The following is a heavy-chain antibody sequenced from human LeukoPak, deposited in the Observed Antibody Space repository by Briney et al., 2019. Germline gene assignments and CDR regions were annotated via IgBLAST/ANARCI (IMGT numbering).Heavy chain of an antibody. Sequence: PSETLSLTCTVSGGSISSSSYYWGWIRQPPGKGLEWIGSIYYSGSTYYNPSLKSRVTISVDTSKNQFSLKLSSVTAADTAVYYCARHCKQARPLRYFDWLSRSHPYFDYWGQGTLVTVSS. J-gene: IGHJ4*02. CDR3: ARHCKQARPLRYFDWLSRSHPYFDY. CDR2: IYYSGST. CDR1: GGSISSSSYY. D-gene: IGHD3-9*01. V-gene: IGHV4-39*01.